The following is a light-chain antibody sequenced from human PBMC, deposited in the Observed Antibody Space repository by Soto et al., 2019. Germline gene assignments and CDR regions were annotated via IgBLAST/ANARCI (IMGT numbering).Light chain of an antibody. CDR3: KQYEAVVK. CDR1: QSLTNNY. CDR2: GAS. Sequence: EIVLTQSPGTLSLSPCERATLSCIASQSLTNNYFAWYQQKPGRALRLLIDGASTRATGIPDRFSGSGSGTDFTLTISRLEPEDVAVYYCKQYEAVVKFGQGTKVDIK. V-gene: IGKV3-20*01. J-gene: IGKJ1*01.